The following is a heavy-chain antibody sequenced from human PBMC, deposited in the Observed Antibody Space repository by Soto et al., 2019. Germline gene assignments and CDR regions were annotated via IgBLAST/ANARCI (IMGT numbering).Heavy chain of an antibody. Sequence: QLQLQESGPGLVKPSETLSLTCTVSGGSISSSSYYWGWIRQPPGKGLEWIGSIYYSGSTYYNPSLKSRVTISVDTSKNQFSLKLSSVTAADTAVYYCARHRHSEYYYGMDVWGQGTTVTVSS. V-gene: IGHV4-39*01. CDR2: IYYSGST. J-gene: IGHJ6*02. D-gene: IGHD2-15*01. CDR3: ARHRHSEYYYGMDV. CDR1: GGSISSSSYY.